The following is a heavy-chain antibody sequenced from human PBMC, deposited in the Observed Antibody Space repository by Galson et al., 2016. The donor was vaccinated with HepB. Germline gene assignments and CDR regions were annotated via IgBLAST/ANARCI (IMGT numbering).Heavy chain of an antibody. J-gene: IGHJ4*02. V-gene: IGHV3-33*01. CDR1: GFTFSSHG. CDR3: AREAAVAAFAVLWG. Sequence: LRLSCAASGFTFSSHGMHWVRQTPGKGLEWVALIWSDGSNKYYADSAKGRFTISRDNSKNTLYLQVNSLTADDTAVYSCAREAAVAAFAVLWGWGQGTLVTVSS. CDR2: IWSDGSNK. D-gene: IGHD6-19*01.